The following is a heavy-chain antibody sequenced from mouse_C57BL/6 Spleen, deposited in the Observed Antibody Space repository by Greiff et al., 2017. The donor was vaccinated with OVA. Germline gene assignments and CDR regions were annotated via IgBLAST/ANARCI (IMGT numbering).Heavy chain of an antibody. V-gene: IGHV5-4*01. CDR2: ISDGGSYT. D-gene: IGHD2-4*01. CDR3: ARDHYDSFDY. CDR1: GFTFSSYA. J-gene: IGHJ2*01. Sequence: EVKLVESGGGLVKPGGSLKLSCAASGFTFSSYAMSWVRQTPEKRLEWVATISDGGSYTYYPDNVKGRFTISRDNAKNNLYLQMSHLKSEDTAMYYCARDHYDSFDYWGQGTTLTVSS.